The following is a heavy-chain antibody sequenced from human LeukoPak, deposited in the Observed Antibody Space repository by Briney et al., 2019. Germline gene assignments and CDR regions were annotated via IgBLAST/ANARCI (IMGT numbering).Heavy chain of an antibody. V-gene: IGHV1-18*01. Sequence: ASVKVSCKASGYTFSAYGISWVRQAPGQGLEWMGYISAYSGNTNYAQKLQGRVTMTTDTSTSTAYMELRSLRSDDTAVYYCARDSHIAGVAYYFDYWGQGTLDTVSS. CDR3: ARDSHIAGVAYYFDY. J-gene: IGHJ4*02. CDR2: ISAYSGNT. D-gene: IGHD6-13*01. CDR1: GYTFSAYG.